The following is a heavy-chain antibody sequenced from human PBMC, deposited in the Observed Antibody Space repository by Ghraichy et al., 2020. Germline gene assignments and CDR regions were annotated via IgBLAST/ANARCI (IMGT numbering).Heavy chain of an antibody. CDR3: ARGVVPAATWFDP. CDR1: GGSISSYY. CDR2: VYDSGST. D-gene: IGHD2-2*01. J-gene: IGHJ5*02. Sequence: SETLSLTCTVSGGSISSYYWSWIRQSPGKGLEWIGYVYDSGSTNHNPSLKSRVTISVDTSKNQFSLKLSSVTAADTAVYYCARGVVPAATWFDPWGQGTLVTVSS. V-gene: IGHV4-59*01.